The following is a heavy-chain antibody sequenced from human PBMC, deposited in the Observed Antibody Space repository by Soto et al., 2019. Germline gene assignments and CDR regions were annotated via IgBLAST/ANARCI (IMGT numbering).Heavy chain of an antibody. CDR2: IIPLFGAA. CDR3: AREDSSGYRFDY. J-gene: IGHJ4*02. V-gene: IGHV1-69*06. CDR1: GGTFSTYI. D-gene: IGHD3-22*01. Sequence: QVQLVQSGAEVKKPGSSVKVSCKVSGGTFSTYIISWVRQAPGHGLEWMGGIIPLFGAANYAQKFQGRVTITADKSTSTAYMELSSLRSEDTAMYYCAREDSSGYRFDYWGQGTLVTVST.